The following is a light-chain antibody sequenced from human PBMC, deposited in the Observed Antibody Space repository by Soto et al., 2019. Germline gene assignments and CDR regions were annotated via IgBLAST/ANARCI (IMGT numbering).Light chain of an antibody. Sequence: VVTQPPSASGTPGQRVTISCSGSSSNIGSNYVYWYQQLPGTAPKLLIYRNNQRPSGVPDRFSGSKSGTSASLAISGLRSEDEADYYCAAWDDSLSGYVFGTGTKLTVL. CDR1: SSNIGSNY. CDR3: AAWDDSLSGYV. CDR2: RNN. V-gene: IGLV1-47*01. J-gene: IGLJ1*01.